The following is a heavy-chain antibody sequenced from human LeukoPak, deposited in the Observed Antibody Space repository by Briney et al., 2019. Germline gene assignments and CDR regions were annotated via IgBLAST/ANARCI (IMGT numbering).Heavy chain of an antibody. D-gene: IGHD1-1*01. Sequence: SETLSLTCTVSGGSISSYYWSWIRQPPGKGLEWIGYIYYSGSTNYNPSLKSRVTISVDTSKNQFSLKLSSVTAADTAVYYCARVGAGTAEYWGQGTLVTVSS. V-gene: IGHV4-59*01. CDR1: GGSISSYY. J-gene: IGHJ4*02. CDR3: ARVGAGTAEY. CDR2: IYYSGST.